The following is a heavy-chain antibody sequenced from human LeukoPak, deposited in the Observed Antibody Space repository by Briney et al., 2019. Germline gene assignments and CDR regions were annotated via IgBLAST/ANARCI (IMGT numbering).Heavy chain of an antibody. CDR1: GFTFSSYD. Sequence: SAGTLRLSCAASGFTFSSYDRSWVRQAPGKGLEWVSAINSSGGSTYYADSVKGRFTISRENSKKTLYLQIKSMRAEDTAVYFCAKLSGSYAWYYFDYWGQGTLVTVSS. D-gene: IGHD1-26*01. J-gene: IGHJ4*02. CDR3: AKLSGSYAWYYFDY. CDR2: INSSGGST. V-gene: IGHV3-23*01.